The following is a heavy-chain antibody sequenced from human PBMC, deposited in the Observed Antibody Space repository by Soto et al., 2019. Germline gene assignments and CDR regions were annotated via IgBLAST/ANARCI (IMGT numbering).Heavy chain of an antibody. V-gene: IGHV3-30*03. CDR3: ARGGDVFDY. CDR1: GFVFGGYG. J-gene: IGHJ4*02. D-gene: IGHD3-16*01. Sequence: QVQLVESGGGVVRPGKSLTVSCTGSGFVFGGYGIHGVRQTPGKGLEWLAMTSYDGSNKYFADSVTGRFTISRDNSKNTVYLQMDNLRLEDTAVYYCARGGDVFDYWGRGTLVTVSS. CDR2: TSYDGSNK.